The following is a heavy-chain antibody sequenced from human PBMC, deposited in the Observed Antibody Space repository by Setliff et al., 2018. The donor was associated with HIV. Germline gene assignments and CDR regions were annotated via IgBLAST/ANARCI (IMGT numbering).Heavy chain of an antibody. J-gene: IGHJ4*02. V-gene: IGHV3-7*03. CDR1: GFTFSSYW. CDR2: IKQDGSEK. Sequence: GGSMRLSCAASGFTFSSYWMSWVRQAPGKGLEWVANIKQDGSEKYYVDSVKGRFTISRDNAKNSLYLQMNSLGAEDTAVYYCARYNWNPLGYRFDYWGQGTLVTVSS. D-gene: IGHD1-20*01. CDR3: ARYNWNPLGYRFDY.